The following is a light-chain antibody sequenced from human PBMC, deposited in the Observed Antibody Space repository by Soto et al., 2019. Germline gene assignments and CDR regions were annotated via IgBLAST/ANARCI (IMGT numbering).Light chain of an antibody. CDR3: QQSYSTHSIS. CDR2: AAS. Sequence: DIQMTQSPSSLSASVGDRVTITCRASESISRHLNWYQHKPGKAPNLLIYAASSLKNGVPSRFSGGGSGTDFTLTISNLQPEDFSTYYVQQSYSTHSISFGQGTRLEIK. CDR1: ESISRH. V-gene: IGKV1-39*01. J-gene: IGKJ5*01.